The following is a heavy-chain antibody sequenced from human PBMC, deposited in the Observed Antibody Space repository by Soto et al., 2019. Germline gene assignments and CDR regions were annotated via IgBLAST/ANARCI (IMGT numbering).Heavy chain of an antibody. D-gene: IGHD5-12*01. CDR3: ARHTDIVSSTVYN. V-gene: IGHV4-30-2*01. Sequence: SETLSLTCAVSDGSISSGGYSWSWIRQPPGKGLEWIGYIYHSGSTYYNPSLKSRVTISVDRSKNQFSLKLSSVAAADTAVYYCARHTDIVSSTVYNWGQGILVTVSS. J-gene: IGHJ4*02. CDR1: DGSISSGGYS. CDR2: IYHSGST.